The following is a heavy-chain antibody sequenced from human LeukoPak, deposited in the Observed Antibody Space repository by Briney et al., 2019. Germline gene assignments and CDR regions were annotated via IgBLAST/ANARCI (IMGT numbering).Heavy chain of an antibody. J-gene: IGHJ6*03. V-gene: IGHV4-4*02. D-gene: IGHD6-19*01. CDR1: GSTFSSYE. Sequence: GSLRLSCAASGSTFSSYEMNWVRQAPGKGLEWIGEIYHSGSTNYNPSLKSRDTISVDKSKNQFSLKLSSVTAADTAVYYCARVSVAVAGPYYYYYMDVWGKGTTVTVSS. CDR3: ARVSVAVAGPYYYYYMDV. CDR2: IYHSGST.